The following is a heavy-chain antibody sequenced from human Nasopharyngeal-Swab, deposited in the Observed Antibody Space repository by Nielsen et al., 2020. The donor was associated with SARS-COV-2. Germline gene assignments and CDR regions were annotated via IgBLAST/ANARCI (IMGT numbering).Heavy chain of an antibody. J-gene: IGHJ3*02. Sequence: WIRQPPGKGLEWVGFIRSKAYGGTTEYAASVKGRFTISRDDSKSIAYLQMNSLKTEDTAVYYCTRDEYYYDSSGIDGAFDIWGQGTMVTVSS. V-gene: IGHV3-49*02. D-gene: IGHD3-22*01. CDR2: IRSKAYGGTT. CDR3: TRDEYYYDSSGIDGAFDI.